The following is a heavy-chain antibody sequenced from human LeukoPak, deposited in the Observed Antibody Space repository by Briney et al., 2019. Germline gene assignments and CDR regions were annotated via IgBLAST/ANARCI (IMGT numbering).Heavy chain of an antibody. CDR1: GFTFSSYS. Sequence: PGGSLRLSCAASGFTFSSYSMNWVRQAPGKGLEWVSSISSSSSYIYYTDSVKGRFTISRDNAKNSMYLQMNSLRAEDTAVYYCATQKYSSGAFDIWGQGTMVSVSS. D-gene: IGHD6-19*01. V-gene: IGHV3-21*01. J-gene: IGHJ3*02. CDR3: ATQKYSSGAFDI. CDR2: ISSSSSYI.